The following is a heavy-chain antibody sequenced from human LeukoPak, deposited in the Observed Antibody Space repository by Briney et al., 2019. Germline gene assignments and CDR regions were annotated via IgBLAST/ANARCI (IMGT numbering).Heavy chain of an antibody. V-gene: IGHV4-39*01. J-gene: IGHJ4*02. CDR1: GGSISSSSYY. CDR2: IYYSGST. Sequence: SETLSLTCTVSGGSISSSSYYWGWIRQPPGKGLEWIGSIYYSGSTYYNPPLKSRVTISVDTSKNQFSLKLSSVTAADTAVYYCARVSHYCSSTSCVYYFDYWGQGTLVTVSS. D-gene: IGHD2-2*01. CDR3: ARVSHYCSSTSCVYYFDY.